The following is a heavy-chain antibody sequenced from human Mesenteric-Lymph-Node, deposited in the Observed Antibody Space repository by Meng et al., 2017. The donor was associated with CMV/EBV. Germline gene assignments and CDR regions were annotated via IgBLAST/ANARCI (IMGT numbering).Heavy chain of an antibody. J-gene: IGHJ6*02. CDR1: GYTFTSYY. Sequence: SVKVSCKASGYTFTSYYMHWVRQAPGQGLEWMGGIIPIFGTANYAQKFQGRVTITTDESTSTAYMELSSLRSEDTAVYYCARDMRPGITGNYGMDVWGQGTTVTVSS. D-gene: IGHD1-20*01. V-gene: IGHV1-69*05. CDR2: IIPIFGTA. CDR3: ARDMRPGITGNYGMDV.